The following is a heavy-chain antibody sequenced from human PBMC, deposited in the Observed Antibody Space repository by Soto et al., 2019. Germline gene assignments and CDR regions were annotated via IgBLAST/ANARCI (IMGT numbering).Heavy chain of an antibody. D-gene: IGHD3-10*01. CDR3: AKDCYGSGTDYFYGMDV. CDR2: MTAGGGST. CDR1: GFTFSSYA. J-gene: IGHJ6*02. V-gene: IGHV3-23*01. Sequence: GGSLRLSCAASGFTFSSYAMSWVRQAPGKGLEWVSSMTAGGGSTYHADSVKGRFTISRDNSKNTLYLQMNSLRAEDTAVYYCAKDCYGSGTDYFYGMDVRGQGTTVTVSS.